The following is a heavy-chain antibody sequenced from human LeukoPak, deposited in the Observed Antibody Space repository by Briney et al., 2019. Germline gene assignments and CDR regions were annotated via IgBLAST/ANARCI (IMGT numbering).Heavy chain of an antibody. Sequence: SQTLSLTCTVSGGSISSGGHYWSWIRQHPGKGLEWIGYIYYSGSTYYNPSLKSRVTISVDTSKNQFSLKLSSVTAADTAVYYCAREVPAAITFDPWGQGTLVTVSS. D-gene: IGHD2-2*01. V-gene: IGHV4-31*03. CDR2: IYYSGST. J-gene: IGHJ5*02. CDR1: GGSISSGGHY. CDR3: AREVPAAITFDP.